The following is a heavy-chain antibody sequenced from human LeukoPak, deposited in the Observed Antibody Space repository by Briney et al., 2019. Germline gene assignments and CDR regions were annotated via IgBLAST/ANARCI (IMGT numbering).Heavy chain of an antibody. CDR3: AKAGGSSPNIPFDY. D-gene: IGHD2-2*01. J-gene: IGHJ4*02. V-gene: IGHV3-30*02. CDR1: GFTFSSYG. CDR2: IRYDGSNK. Sequence: GGSLRLSCAASGFTFSSYGMHWIRQAPGKGLEWVAFIRYDGSNKYYADSVKGRFTISRDNSKNTLYLQMNSLRVEDTAVYYCAKAGGSSPNIPFDYWGQGTLVTVSS.